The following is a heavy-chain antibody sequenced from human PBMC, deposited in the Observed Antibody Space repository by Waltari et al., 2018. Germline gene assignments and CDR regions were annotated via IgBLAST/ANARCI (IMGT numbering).Heavy chain of an antibody. V-gene: IGHV4-39*01. Sequence: QLQLQESGPRLVKPSETLSLTCTVSGGSITSNRHYWGWLRQPPGQGLEWIGTISYTGATYSSPSLKSRVTIARDTSKNQLALTLGSVTAADTALYYCATYIVASLGTAAFDVWGQGTMVTVSS. CDR3: ATYIVASLGTAAFDV. D-gene: IGHD2-21*01. J-gene: IGHJ3*01. CDR1: GGSITSNRHY. CDR2: ISYTGAT.